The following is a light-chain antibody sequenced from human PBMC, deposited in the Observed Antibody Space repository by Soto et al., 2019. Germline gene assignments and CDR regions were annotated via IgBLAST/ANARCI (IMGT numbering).Light chain of an antibody. Sequence: QSVLTQPASVSGSPGQSITISCIGSSSDVGGYNYVSWYQHHPGRVPKPMIFEVSDRPSGVSSRFSGSKSGNTAYLTISGLQAEDEADYYCSSFSSTSTIVFGGGTKVTV. CDR2: EVS. CDR3: SSFSSTSTIV. CDR1: SSDVGGYNY. J-gene: IGLJ2*01. V-gene: IGLV2-14*01.